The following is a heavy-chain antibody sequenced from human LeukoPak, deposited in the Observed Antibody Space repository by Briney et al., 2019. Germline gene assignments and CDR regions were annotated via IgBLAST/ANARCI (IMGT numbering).Heavy chain of an antibody. D-gene: IGHD6-19*01. V-gene: IGHV3-23*01. CDR2: ISGSGGST. CDR3: AKDHLPGIVVADRDY. Sequence: GGSLRLSCGASGFTFSSYAMSWVRQAPGKGLEWVSAISGSGGSTYYADSVKGRFTISRDNSKNTLYLQINSLRAEDTAVYYCAKDHLPGIVVADRDYWGQGTLVTVSS. CDR1: GFTFSSYA. J-gene: IGHJ4*02.